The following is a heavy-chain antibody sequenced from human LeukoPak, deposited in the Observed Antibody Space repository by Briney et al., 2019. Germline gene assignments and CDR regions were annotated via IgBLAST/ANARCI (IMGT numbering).Heavy chain of an antibody. CDR2: IYHSGST. Sequence: PSETLSLTCAVSGGSISSSNWWSWVRQPPGQGLEWIGEIYHSGSTNYNPSLNSRVTISVDKSKNQFSLKLSSVTAADTAVYYCARYYYDSSSYYFDYWGQGTLVTVSS. D-gene: IGHD3-22*01. CDR1: GGSISSSNW. CDR3: ARYYYDSSSYYFDY. V-gene: IGHV4-4*02. J-gene: IGHJ4*02.